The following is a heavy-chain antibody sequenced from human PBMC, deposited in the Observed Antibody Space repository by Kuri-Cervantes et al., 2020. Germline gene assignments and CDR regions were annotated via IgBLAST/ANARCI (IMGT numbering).Heavy chain of an antibody. CDR3: AGGDYAGPEDY. CDR2: ISYDGSNK. CDR1: GFTFSSYG. J-gene: IGHJ4*02. D-gene: IGHD2-21*02. Sequence: GGSLRLSCAASGFTFSSYGMHWFRQAPGKGVEGVAVISYDGSNKYYADSVKGRFTISRDNSKNTLYLQMNSLRAEDTAVYYCAGGDYAGPEDYWGQGTLVTVSS. V-gene: IGHV3-30*03.